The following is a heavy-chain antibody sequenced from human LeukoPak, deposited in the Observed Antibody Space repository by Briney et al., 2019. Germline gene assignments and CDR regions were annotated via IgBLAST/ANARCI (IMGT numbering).Heavy chain of an antibody. V-gene: IGHV3-7*01. CDR1: GFTSSSYW. J-gene: IGHJ3*02. Sequence: GGSLTLSCAASGFTSSSYWMSWVRQAPGKGLEWVANIKQDGSEKYYVDSVKGRFTISRDNAKNSLYLQMNSLRAEDTAVYYCARAGDIVVVPAAMRGDAFDIWGQGTMVTVSS. D-gene: IGHD2-2*01. CDR2: IKQDGSEK. CDR3: ARAGDIVVVPAAMRGDAFDI.